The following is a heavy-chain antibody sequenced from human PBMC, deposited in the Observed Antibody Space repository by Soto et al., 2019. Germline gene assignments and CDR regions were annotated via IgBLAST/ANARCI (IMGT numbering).Heavy chain of an antibody. CDR3: AREGVAVAGASDY. D-gene: IGHD6-19*01. Sequence: EVQLVESGGGLVKPGGSLRLSCAASGFTFSSYSMNWVRQAPGKGLEWVSSISSSSSYIYYADSVKGRFTISRDNAKNSLYLKMNSLRAEDTAVYYCAREGVAVAGASDYWGQGTLVTVSS. CDR2: ISSSSSYI. J-gene: IGHJ4*02. V-gene: IGHV3-21*01. CDR1: GFTFSSYS.